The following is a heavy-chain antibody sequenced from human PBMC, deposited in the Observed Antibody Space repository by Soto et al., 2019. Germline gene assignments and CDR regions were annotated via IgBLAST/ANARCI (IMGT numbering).Heavy chain of an antibody. D-gene: IGHD2-21*01. J-gene: IGHJ3*02. V-gene: IGHV4-59*08. CDR3: ARHVGPGLNAFDI. CDR2: IYYTGST. Sequence: SETLSLTCTVSGGSINYYYWSWIRQPPGKGLEWIGYIYYTGSTNYNPSLESRVTISLDTSKNQFSLKLYSVTAADTAVYYCARHVGPGLNAFDIWGPGTMVTVSS. CDR1: GGSINYYY.